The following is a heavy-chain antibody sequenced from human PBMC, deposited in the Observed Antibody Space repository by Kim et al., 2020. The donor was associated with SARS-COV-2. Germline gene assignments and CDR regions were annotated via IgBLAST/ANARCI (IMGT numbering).Heavy chain of an antibody. Sequence: GGSLRLSCAASGFTFSRYAMSWVRQAPGKGLEWVSAISGSGGSTYYADSVKGRFTISRDNSKNTLYLQMNSLRAEDTAVYYCAKGRGGSHYYYYYMDVWGKGTTVTVSS. D-gene: IGHD1-26*01. CDR3: AKGRGGSHYYYYYMDV. V-gene: IGHV3-23*01. J-gene: IGHJ6*03. CDR1: GFTFSRYA. CDR2: ISGSGGST.